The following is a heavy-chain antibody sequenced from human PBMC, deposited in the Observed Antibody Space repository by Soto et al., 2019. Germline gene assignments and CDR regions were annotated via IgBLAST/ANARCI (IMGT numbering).Heavy chain of an antibody. CDR2: ISAYNGNT. Sequence: ASVKVSCKASGYTFTSYGISWVRQAPGQGLEWMGWISAYNGNTNYAQKLQGRVTMTTDTSTSTAYMELRSLRSDDTAVYYCARSPTEVIINVPGYYYGMDVWGQGTTVTVSS. V-gene: IGHV1-18*01. J-gene: IGHJ6*02. CDR1: GYTFTSYG. CDR3: ARSPTEVIINVPGYYYGMDV. D-gene: IGHD3-9*01.